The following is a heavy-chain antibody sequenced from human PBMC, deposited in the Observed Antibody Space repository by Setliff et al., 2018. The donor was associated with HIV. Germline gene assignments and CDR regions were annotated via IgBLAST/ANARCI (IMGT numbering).Heavy chain of an antibody. V-gene: IGHV4-39*01. D-gene: IGHD6-19*01. CDR3: ATLHSSGWPYYSDY. J-gene: IGHJ4*02. CDR1: GGSISITSYY. Sequence: SETLSLTCTVSGGSISITSYYWGWIRQPPGKGLEWIGSIHYSGNTYYSPSFKSRVTISEDTSKNQFSLKLSSVTAADTAVYYCATLHSSGWPYYSDYWGQGILVTVSS. CDR2: IHYSGNT.